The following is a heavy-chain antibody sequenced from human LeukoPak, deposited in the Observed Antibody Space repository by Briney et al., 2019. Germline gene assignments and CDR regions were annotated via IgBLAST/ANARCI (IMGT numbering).Heavy chain of an antibody. CDR2: IRPDGTKK. V-gene: IGHV3-30*02. CDR1: GLTFNTCG. CDR3: VKDNPVLHY. Sequence: PGGSLRLSCTTSGLTFNTCGMHWVRQAPGRGKEWLTLIRPDGTKKFYSASVKGRFTVSRDNSKNMLYLEMNSLRSEDTAVYYCVKDNPVLHYWGQGILVTVSS. J-gene: IGHJ4*02.